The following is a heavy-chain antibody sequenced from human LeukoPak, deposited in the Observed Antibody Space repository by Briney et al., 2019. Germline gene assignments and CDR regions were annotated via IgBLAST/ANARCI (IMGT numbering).Heavy chain of an antibody. CDR3: ARDSTYYYESGSSGPHYFDS. D-gene: IGHD3-10*01. CDR2: ISFDGVYT. V-gene: IGHV3-30*01. J-gene: IGHJ4*02. CDR1: GFTFSSYA. Sequence: GKSLRLSRAASGFTFSSYAMHWVRQAPGKGLEWVALISFDGVYTYYADSVKGRFAISRDNSENTLYLQLNSLRAEDTAVYYCARDSTYYYESGSSGPHYFDSWGQGTLVTVSS.